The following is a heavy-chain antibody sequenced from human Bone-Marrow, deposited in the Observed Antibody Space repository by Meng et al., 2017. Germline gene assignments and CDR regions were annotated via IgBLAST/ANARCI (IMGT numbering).Heavy chain of an antibody. CDR2: ISSSGSTR. J-gene: IGHJ4*02. V-gene: IGHV3-48*03. Sequence: GESLKISCAASGLTFSSYEINWVRQAPGKGLEWVSYISSSGSTRYYADSVKGRFTISRDNAKNSLYLQMNSLRAEDTAVYYCSREGTFFFDYWGQGTLVTVSS. CDR1: GLTFSSYE. D-gene: IGHD3-10*01. CDR3: SREGTFFFDY.